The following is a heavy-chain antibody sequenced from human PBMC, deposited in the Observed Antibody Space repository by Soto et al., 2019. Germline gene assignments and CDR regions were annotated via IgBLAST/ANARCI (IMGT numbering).Heavy chain of an antibody. V-gene: IGHV1-18*04. CDR1: GYTFTSYG. Sequence: ASVKVSCKASGYTFTSYGISWVRQAPGQGLEWMGCISAYNGNTNYAQKLQGRVTMTTETSTSTAYMELRSLRSDDTAVYYGARFPPREVTTCPVFAYGAQGTLVPGSS. CDR3: ARFPPREVTTCPVFAY. J-gene: IGHJ4*02. D-gene: IGHD2-21*02. CDR2: ISAYNGNT.